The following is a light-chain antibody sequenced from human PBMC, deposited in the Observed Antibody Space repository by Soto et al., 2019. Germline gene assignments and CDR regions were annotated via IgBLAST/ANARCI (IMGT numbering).Light chain of an antibody. CDR2: GAS. Sequence: EIVMTQSPATLSVSPGESATLSCRASQSVSSDLAWYEQKPGQAPRLLIYGASTRATGIPARFSGSGSGTEFTHTISSLQSEDFAVSYCQQYNNWPLTFGGGTKVEIK. CDR1: QSVSSD. CDR3: QQYNNWPLT. J-gene: IGKJ4*01. V-gene: IGKV3-15*01.